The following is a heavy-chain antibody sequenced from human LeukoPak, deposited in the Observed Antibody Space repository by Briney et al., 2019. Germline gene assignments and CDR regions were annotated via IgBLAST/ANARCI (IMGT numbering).Heavy chain of an antibody. Sequence: PSETLSLTCAVYGEASIGYYWAWIRQPPGKGLEWIGEINDSGSTDYNSATTNYNPSLKSRVTMSVDTSNKQFSLKLRSVTAADTAIYYCARAGGYSGYASNWGQGTLVTVSS. D-gene: IGHD5-12*01. CDR2: INDSGSTDYNSATT. J-gene: IGHJ4*02. CDR1: GEASIGYY. CDR3: ARAGGYSGYASN. V-gene: IGHV4-34*01.